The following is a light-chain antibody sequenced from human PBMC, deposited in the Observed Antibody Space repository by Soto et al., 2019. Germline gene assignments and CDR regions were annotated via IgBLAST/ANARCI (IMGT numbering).Light chain of an antibody. CDR3: QQYGRSPGT. CDR1: QSVSNTY. V-gene: IGKV3-20*01. J-gene: IGKJ2*02. CDR2: GGS. Sequence: EIVLTQSPGTLSLSPGERATLSCRASQSVSNTYLAWYQQKPGQAPRLLMYGGSRRATGIPDRFSGSGSGTDFILTISRLEPEYFAVYFCQQYGRSPGTFGQGTKLELK.